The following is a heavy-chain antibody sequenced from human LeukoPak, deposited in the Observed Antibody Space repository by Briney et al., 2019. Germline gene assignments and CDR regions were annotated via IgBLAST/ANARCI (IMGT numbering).Heavy chain of an antibody. J-gene: IGHJ4*02. D-gene: IGHD5-18*01. CDR3: MTWIHSRTGGK. CDR1: GFTFSGSA. CDR2: IRSKANSYAT. V-gene: IGHV3-73*01. Sequence: GGSLRLSCAASGFTFSGSAMYWVRQASGKGLEWVGRIRSKANSYATAYAASVKGRFTISRDDSKNTAYLQMNSLKTEDTAVYYCMTWIHSRTGGKWGQGTLVTVSS.